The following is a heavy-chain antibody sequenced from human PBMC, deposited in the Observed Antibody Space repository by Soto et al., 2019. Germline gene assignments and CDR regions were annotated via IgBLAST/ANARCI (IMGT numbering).Heavy chain of an antibody. V-gene: IGHV3-74*01. CDR3: VSNYAYAEGYYFYGIDV. D-gene: IGHD3-16*01. J-gene: IGHJ6*02. CDR2: VNSDGDTT. CDR1: GFTFRNYW. Sequence: EVQLLESGGGLVQPAGSLRLSCAASGFTFRNYWMHWVRQAPGKGLVWVSRVNSDGDTTYYADSMKGRFTISRDNAKKTLHLQMNSLGAEDSAVYYCVSNYAYAEGYYFYGIDVWGQGTTVTVSS.